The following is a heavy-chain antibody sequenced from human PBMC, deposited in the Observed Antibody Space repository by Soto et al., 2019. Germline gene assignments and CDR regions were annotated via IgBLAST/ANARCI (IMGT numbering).Heavy chain of an antibody. V-gene: IGHV1-2*02. CDR2: INPNSGGT. Sequence: RASVKVSCKASGYTFTGYYMHWVRQAPGQGLEWMGWINPNSGGTNYAQNFQARVTMTRDTSISTAYMELSSLRSDDTAVYYCARGPKVNWFDPWGQGTLVTVSS. J-gene: IGHJ5*02. CDR3: ARGPKVNWFDP. CDR1: GYTFTGYY.